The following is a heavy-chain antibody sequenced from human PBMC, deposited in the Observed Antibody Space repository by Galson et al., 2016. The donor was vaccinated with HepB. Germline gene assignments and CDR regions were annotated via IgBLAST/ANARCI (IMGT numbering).Heavy chain of an antibody. D-gene: IGHD6-13*01. CDR3: ARGPRTWYLPPYYYFGVDV. Sequence: SVKVSCKASGGTFINYSFSWVRQAPGQGLEWMGGIIPIYDTTNYARKFQGRVTITADESTSTVFFDLGSLTSEDTAVYYCARGPRTWYLPPYYYFGVDVWGQGTTVTVSS. V-gene: IGHV1-69*13. CDR1: GGTFINYS. J-gene: IGHJ6*02. CDR2: IIPIYDTT.